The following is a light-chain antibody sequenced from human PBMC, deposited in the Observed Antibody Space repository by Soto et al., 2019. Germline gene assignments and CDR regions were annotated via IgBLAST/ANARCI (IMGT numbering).Light chain of an antibody. Sequence: QSALTQPASVSGSPGQSITISCTGTSSDVGSYNLVSWYQQHPGKAPKLMIYEGSKRPSGVSNRFPGSKSGNTASLTISGLQAEDEADYYCCSYAGSSTWVFDGGTKLTVL. J-gene: IGLJ3*02. CDR3: CSYAGSSTWV. V-gene: IGLV2-23*01. CDR2: EGS. CDR1: SSDVGSYNL.